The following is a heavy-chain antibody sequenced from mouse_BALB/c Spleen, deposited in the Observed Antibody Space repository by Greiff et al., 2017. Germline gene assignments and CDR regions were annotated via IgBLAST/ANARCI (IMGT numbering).Heavy chain of an antibody. CDR1: GYTFTDYW. CDR2: IDTSDSYT. D-gene: IGHD2-1*01. Sequence: VQLQHPGAELVMPGASVKMSCKASGYTFTDYWMHWVKQRPGQGLEWIGAIDTSDSYTSYNQKFKGKATLTVDESSSTAYMQLSSLTSEDSAVYYCAKGAYGNYFDYWGQGTTLTVSS. J-gene: IGHJ2*01. V-gene: IGHV1-69*01. CDR3: AKGAYGNYFDY.